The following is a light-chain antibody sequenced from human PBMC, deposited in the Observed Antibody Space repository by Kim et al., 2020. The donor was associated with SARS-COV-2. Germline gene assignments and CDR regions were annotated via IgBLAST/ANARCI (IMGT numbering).Light chain of an antibody. J-gene: IGLJ3*02. CDR3: AAWDSSLSAVV. CDR1: NSNIGNND. CDR2: DND. Sequence: GQKVTISCSGSNSNIGNNDVSWYYHLPGAAPKLLIYDNDKRPSVIPDRFSGSKSGTSATLGITGLQTGDEANYYCAAWDSSLSAVVFGGGTQLTVL. V-gene: IGLV1-51*01.